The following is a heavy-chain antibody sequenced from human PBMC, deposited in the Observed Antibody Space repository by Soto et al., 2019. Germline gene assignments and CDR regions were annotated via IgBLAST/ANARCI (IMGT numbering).Heavy chain of an antibody. CDR2: ISAYNGNT. CDR3: ARYIPGVRYYGMDV. D-gene: IGHD2-2*01. CDR1: VYTFTSYG. Sequence: GASVTVSCKASVYTFTSYGMSWVRQAPGQGLEWMGWISAYNGNTNYAQKLQGRVTMTTDTSTSTAYMELRSLRSDDTAVYYCARYIPGVRYYGMDVWGQGTTVTVSS. V-gene: IGHV1-18*01. J-gene: IGHJ6*02.